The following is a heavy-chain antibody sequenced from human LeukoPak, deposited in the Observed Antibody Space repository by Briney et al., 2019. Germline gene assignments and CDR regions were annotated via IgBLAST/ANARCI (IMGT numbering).Heavy chain of an antibody. CDR1: GFTFSSYA. V-gene: IGHV3-30*01. Sequence: GRSLRLSCAASGFTFSSYAMHWVRQAPGKGLEWVAVISYDGSNKYYADSVKGRFTISRDNSKNTLYLQLNSLRAEDTAVYYRAREGPITMIVVVAYYFDYWGQGTLVTVSS. J-gene: IGHJ4*02. D-gene: IGHD3-22*01. CDR3: AREGPITMIVVVAYYFDY. CDR2: ISYDGSNK.